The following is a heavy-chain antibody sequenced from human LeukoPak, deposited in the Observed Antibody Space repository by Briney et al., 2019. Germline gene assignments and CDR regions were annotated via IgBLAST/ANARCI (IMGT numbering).Heavy chain of an antibody. CDR1: GYKFTDDY. CDR3: APTAEAYTGWWKV. Sequence: ASVKVSCKASGYKFTDDYMHWVRQAPGQGLEFMGWINPDSGFTNYAQKFKGRVTMTRDTSISTAYLEVRSLTSDDTAVYYWAPTAEAYTGWWKVWGQGTLVTVSS. CDR2: INPDSGFT. V-gene: IGHV1-2*02. D-gene: IGHD3-16*01. J-gene: IGHJ4*02.